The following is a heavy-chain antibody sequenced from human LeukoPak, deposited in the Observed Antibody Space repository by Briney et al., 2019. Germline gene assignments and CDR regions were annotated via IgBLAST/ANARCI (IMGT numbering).Heavy chain of an antibody. D-gene: IGHD3-22*01. J-gene: IGHJ3*02. CDR2: TWYDGSNK. V-gene: IGHV3-33*01. Sequence: GGSLRLSCAASGFTFSSYGMHWVRQAPGKGLEWVAVTWYDGSNKYYADSVKGRFTISRDNSKNTLYLQMNSLRAEDTAVYYCARDSVYYDSSGYPSTFDIWGQGTMVTVSS. CDR3: ARDSVYYDSSGYPSTFDI. CDR1: GFTFSSYG.